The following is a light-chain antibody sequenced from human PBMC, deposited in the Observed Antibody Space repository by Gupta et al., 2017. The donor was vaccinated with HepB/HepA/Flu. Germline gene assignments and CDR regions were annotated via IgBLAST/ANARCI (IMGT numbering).Light chain of an antibody. V-gene: IGKV1-9*01. J-gene: IGKJ4*01. Sequence: DIQLTQSPSFLSASVGDRVTITCRASQGISSYLAWYQQKPGKAPKLLIYAASTLQSGVPSRFSGSGYGTELTLTISSRQQEDFAAYYCQQLNSYPSFTFGGGTKVEIK. CDR3: QQLNSYPSFT. CDR1: QGISSY. CDR2: AAS.